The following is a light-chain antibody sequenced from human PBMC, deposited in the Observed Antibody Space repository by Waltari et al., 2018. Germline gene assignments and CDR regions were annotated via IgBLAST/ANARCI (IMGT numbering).Light chain of an antibody. V-gene: IGKV3-15*01. Sequence: EIVMTQSPATLSVSPGERVTLSCKASQSVSSNLAGYQQKPGQAPRLLISDSSTRATGTAARFSGSGSGTEFTLTITGLQSEDFALYYCQQYNNWPPLTFGGGTKVEIK. CDR2: DSS. J-gene: IGKJ4*01. CDR3: QQYNNWPPLT. CDR1: QSVSSN.